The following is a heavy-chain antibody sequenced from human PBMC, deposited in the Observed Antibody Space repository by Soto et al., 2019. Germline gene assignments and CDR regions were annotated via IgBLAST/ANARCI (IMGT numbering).Heavy chain of an antibody. J-gene: IGHJ4*02. CDR1: GFPFSSFG. CDR3: ARDPTDSGGYSDS. V-gene: IGHV3-33*01. CDR2: IWNDGSNE. D-gene: IGHD2-15*01. Sequence: PGGSLRLSCEAPGFPFSSFGIHWVRQAPGKGLEWLAIIWNDGSNEYYADSVKGRFTISRDNSKNTVYLQVSNLRAEDTAVYFCARDPTDSGGYSDSWGQGTLVTVSS.